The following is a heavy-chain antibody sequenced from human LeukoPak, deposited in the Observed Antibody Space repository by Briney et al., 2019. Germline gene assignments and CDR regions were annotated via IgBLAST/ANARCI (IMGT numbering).Heavy chain of an antibody. Sequence: GGSLRLSCAASGFTFSSYSMNWVRQAPGKGLEWVSYISGSSSTIYYADSVKGRFTISRDNAKNSLYLQMNSLRAEDTAVYYCAIQRAGFMVATSDYWGQGTLVTVSS. J-gene: IGHJ4*02. CDR1: GFTFSSYS. V-gene: IGHV3-48*01. CDR3: AIQRAGFMVATSDY. CDR2: ISGSSSTI. D-gene: IGHD5-12*01.